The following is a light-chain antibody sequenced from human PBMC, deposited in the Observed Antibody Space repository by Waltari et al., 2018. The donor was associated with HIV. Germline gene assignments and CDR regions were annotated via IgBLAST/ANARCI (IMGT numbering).Light chain of an antibody. CDR3: EQIYTFPLFS. J-gene: IGKJ3*01. Sequence: DIQLTQSPSPLSASVGDRVTITCRASQPICDYVNWYQQKPGKPPKLLIYSATSLHPGVPSRFSGSGSGTDFALTISSLQPEDFAIYYCEQIYTFPLFSFGPGTKVDIK. CDR2: SAT. CDR1: QPICDY. V-gene: IGKV1-39*01.